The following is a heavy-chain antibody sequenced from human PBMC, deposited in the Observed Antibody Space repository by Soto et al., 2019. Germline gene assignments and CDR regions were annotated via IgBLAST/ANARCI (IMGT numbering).Heavy chain of an antibody. J-gene: IGHJ4*02. D-gene: IGHD3-22*01. CDR2: INHSGST. CDR1: GGSFSGYY. CDR3: ARWVYDSSGYFDY. Sequence: PSETLSLTCAVYGGSFSGYYWSWIRQPPGKGLEWIGEINHSGSTNYNPSLKSRVTISVDTSKNQFSLKLSSVTAADTAVYYCARWVYDSSGYFDYWGQGTLVTVSS. V-gene: IGHV4-34*01.